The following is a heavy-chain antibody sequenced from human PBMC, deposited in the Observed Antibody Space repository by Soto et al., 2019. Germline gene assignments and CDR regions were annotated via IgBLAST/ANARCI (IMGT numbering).Heavy chain of an antibody. CDR2: INPNSGGT. CDR1: GYTFIGFY. D-gene: IGHD6-13*01. Sequence: QVQLVQSGAEVKKPGASVKVSCKASGYTFIGFYMHWVRQAPGQGLEWMGWINPNSGGTKYAQQFQGRVTMTRDTSINTAYMELSRLRSDDTAVYFCARGEYSNTWWNWFDPWGQGTLVTVSS. V-gene: IGHV1-2*02. J-gene: IGHJ5*02. CDR3: ARGEYSNTWWNWFDP.